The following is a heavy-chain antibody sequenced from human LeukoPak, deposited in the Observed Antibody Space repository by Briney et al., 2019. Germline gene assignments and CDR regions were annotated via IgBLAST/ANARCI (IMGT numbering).Heavy chain of an antibody. J-gene: IGHJ4*02. V-gene: IGHV1-18*01. D-gene: IGHD3-10*01. CDR3: ARVVLLWFGEEDY. CDR1: GYTFTSYG. Sequence: ASVKVSCKASGYTFTSYGISWVRQAPGQGLEWMGWISAYNGNTNYAQKLQGRVTMTTDTSTSTAYVELRSLRSDDTAVYYCARVVLLWFGEEDYWGQGTLVTVSS. CDR2: ISAYNGNT.